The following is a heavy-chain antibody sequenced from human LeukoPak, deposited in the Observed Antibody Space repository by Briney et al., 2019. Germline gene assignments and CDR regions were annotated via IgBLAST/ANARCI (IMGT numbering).Heavy chain of an antibody. V-gene: IGHV4-39*01. CDR2: INYSGTT. Sequence: SETLSLTCTVSSGSFSSSSYFCGWIRQSPGMGLEWIATINYSGTTYYNLSLKSRVTTSVDTSRNQFSLQLTSVTAADTAVYYCARLRGGVQLWGDWGQGALVTVSS. CDR1: SGSFSSSSYF. CDR3: ARLRGGVQLWGD. D-gene: IGHD3-10*01. J-gene: IGHJ4*01.